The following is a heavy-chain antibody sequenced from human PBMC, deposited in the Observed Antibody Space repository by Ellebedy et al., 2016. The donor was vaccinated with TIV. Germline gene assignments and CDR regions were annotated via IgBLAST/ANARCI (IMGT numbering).Heavy chain of an antibody. CDR2: ISGGGGST. V-gene: IGHV3-23*01. CDR1: GFTFSSFA. D-gene: IGHD3-16*01. CDR3: AIGSSSGFNYDRVGFEY. Sequence: GGSLRLSCAASGFTFSSFAMHWVRQAPGKGLEWLSVISGGGGSTYHADSVKGRFTITRDNSKNTLYLQMNRLRTEDTAVYYCAIGSSSGFNYDRVGFEYWGQGTLVTVSP. J-gene: IGHJ4*02.